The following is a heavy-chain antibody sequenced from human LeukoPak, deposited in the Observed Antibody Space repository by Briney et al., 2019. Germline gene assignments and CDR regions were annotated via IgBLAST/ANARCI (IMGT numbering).Heavy chain of an antibody. V-gene: IGHV3-21*01. CDR2: ISSGSGYI. D-gene: IGHD5-24*01. CDR1: RFTFSSYS. CDR3: ARDYQLGRAWFDP. J-gene: IGHJ5*02. Sequence: GGSLRLSCAASRFTFSSYSMSWVRQAPGKGLEWVSSISSGSGYIYYADSGKGRFTISRDNAKNSLYLQMNSLRAEDTAVYYCARDYQLGRAWFDPWGQGTLVTVSS.